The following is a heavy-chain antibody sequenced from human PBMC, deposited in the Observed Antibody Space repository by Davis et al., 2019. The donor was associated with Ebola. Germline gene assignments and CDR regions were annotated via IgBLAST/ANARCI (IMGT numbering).Heavy chain of an antibody. CDR2: VSGTGGRT. CDR3: AKDMLRFSEWPFPGDY. CDR1: GFTFASYG. D-gene: IGHD3-3*01. J-gene: IGHJ4*02. Sequence: GESLKISCAASGFTFASYGMSWIRQAPGKGLEWVSGVSGTGGRTFYADSVKGRFAISRDNSKNTLYLQMNGLGGEDTAVYYCAKDMLRFSEWPFPGDYWGQGTLITVSS. V-gene: IGHV3-23*01.